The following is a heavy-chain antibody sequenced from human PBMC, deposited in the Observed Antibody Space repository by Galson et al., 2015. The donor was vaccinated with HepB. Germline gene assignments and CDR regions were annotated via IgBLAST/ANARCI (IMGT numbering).Heavy chain of an antibody. Sequence: SLRLSCAASGFTFSSYSMNWVRQAPGKGLQWVSYISVSSSTIYYADSLKGRFTISRDNAKNSLYLQMNSLRDEDTAVYFCARGRCCTSTGCYGDFDYWGQGILVTVSS. V-gene: IGHV3-48*02. CDR2: ISVSSSTI. D-gene: IGHD2-2*01. J-gene: IGHJ4*02. CDR1: GFTFSSYS. CDR3: ARGRCCTSTGCYGDFDY.